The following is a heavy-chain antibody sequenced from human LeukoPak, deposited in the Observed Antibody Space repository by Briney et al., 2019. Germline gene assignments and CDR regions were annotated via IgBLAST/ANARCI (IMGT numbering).Heavy chain of an antibody. Sequence: PGGSLRLSCAASGFTVSHNYMSWVRQAPGKGLEWVALIYSSGNTYYADSVQGRFSISRDNYENTLYFQMNSLRAEDTAVYYCAATVWSIFGVVTQYYFDYWGQGTLVTVSS. CDR2: IYSSGNT. CDR1: GFTVSHNY. V-gene: IGHV3-53*01. J-gene: IGHJ4*02. CDR3: AATVWSIFGVVTQYYFDY. D-gene: IGHD3-3*01.